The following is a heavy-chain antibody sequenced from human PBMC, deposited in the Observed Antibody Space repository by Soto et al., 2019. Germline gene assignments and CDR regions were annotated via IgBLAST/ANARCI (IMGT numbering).Heavy chain of an antibody. Sequence: QVQLQESGPGLVKPSGTLSLTCAVSGGSISSSNWWSWVRQPPGKGLEWIGEIYHSGSTNYNPSLQSRVSISVDKSKNQCSLKLSSVTAADTAVYYCASLGSGWFHEGDYWGQGTLVTVSS. D-gene: IGHD6-19*01. CDR2: IYHSGST. CDR1: GGSISSSNW. V-gene: IGHV4-4*02. J-gene: IGHJ4*02. CDR3: ASLGSGWFHEGDY.